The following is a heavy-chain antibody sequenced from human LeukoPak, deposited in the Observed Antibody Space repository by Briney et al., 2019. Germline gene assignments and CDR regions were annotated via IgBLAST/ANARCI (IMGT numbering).Heavy chain of an antibody. CDR3: ARESVSQGGYFDY. CDR1: GFTFSDYY. D-gene: IGHD5/OR15-5a*01. V-gene: IGHV3-11*01. Sequence: NSGGSLRLSCAASGFTFSDYYMSWIRQAPGKGLEWVSYISSSGSTIYYADSVKGRFTISRDNAKNSLYLQMNSLRAEDTAVYYCARESVSQGGYFDYWGQEPWSPSPQ. J-gene: IGHJ4*01. CDR2: ISSSGSTI.